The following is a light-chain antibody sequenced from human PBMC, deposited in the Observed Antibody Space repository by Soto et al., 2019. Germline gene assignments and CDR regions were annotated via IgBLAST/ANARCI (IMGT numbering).Light chain of an antibody. J-gene: IGLJ7*01. CDR3: SSYTTSTTRII. V-gene: IGLV2-14*01. CDR1: SSDVGGYNH. CDR2: EVS. Sequence: QFALTQPASVSGSPGQSITISCTGSSSDVGGYNHVSWYQQHPGKAPKLMIYEVSNRPSGVSNRFSGSKSGNTASLTISGLQAEDEADYYCSSYTTSTTRIIFGGGTQLTVL.